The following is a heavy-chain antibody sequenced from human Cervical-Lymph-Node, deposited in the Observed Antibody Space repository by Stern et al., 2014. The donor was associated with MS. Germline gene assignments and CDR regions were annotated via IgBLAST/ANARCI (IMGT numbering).Heavy chain of an antibody. CDR2: VSNSGVST. CDR3: ARGRQWLGDFDF. CDR1: GFTFSNHA. J-gene: IGHJ4*02. V-gene: IGHV3-23*04. Sequence: VQLVESGGGLVQPGGSLRLSCAASGFTFSNHAMTWVRQAPGTGLQWVSTVSNSGVSTYYADSVKGRFTISRDESNTMVYLEMDSLRVDDTAMYFCARGRQWLGDFDFWGQGILVTVSS. D-gene: IGHD6-19*01.